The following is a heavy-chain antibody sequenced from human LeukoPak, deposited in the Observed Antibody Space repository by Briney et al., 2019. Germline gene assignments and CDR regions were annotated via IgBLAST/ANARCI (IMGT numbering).Heavy chain of an antibody. J-gene: IGHJ4*02. CDR3: ANILSYDYVWGSYRPFDY. V-gene: IGHV1-2*06. Sequence: ASVKVSCKASGYTFTGYYMHWVRQAPGQGLEWMGRINPNSGGTNYAQKFQGRVTMTRDTSISTAYMELSRLRSDDTAVHYCANILSYDYVWGSYRPFDYWGQGTLVTVSS. CDR1: GYTFTGYY. CDR2: INPNSGGT. D-gene: IGHD3-16*02.